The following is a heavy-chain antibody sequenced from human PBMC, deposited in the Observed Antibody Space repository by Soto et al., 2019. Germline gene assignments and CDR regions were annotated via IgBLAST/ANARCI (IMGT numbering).Heavy chain of an antibody. CDR2: ISPYNGNT. CDR1: GYPFTTCG. Sequence: QVQLVQAGPEVKKPWASVTVSCTASGYPFTTCGIIWGRQSPGQGPEWLGWISPYNGNTNYAQKFQGRVTMPTDTSTGTAYLELGSLRSDDTAVYYCSNEGRLGIGSGYPLDYWGQGTLVTVSS. D-gene: IGHD3-3*01. CDR3: SNEGRLGIGSGYPLDY. V-gene: IGHV1-18*01. J-gene: IGHJ4*02.